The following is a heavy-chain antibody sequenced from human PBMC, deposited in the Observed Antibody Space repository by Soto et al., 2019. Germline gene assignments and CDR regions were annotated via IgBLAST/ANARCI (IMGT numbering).Heavy chain of an antibody. CDR3: VRGTGYSSSLDWFDP. V-gene: IGHV3-9*01. Sequence: QPGGSLRLSCAASGFSFDDYAMHWVRQGPGEGLEWVAGIIWNSGVIGYADSVKGRFTISRDNAKNSLFLQMNSLRVEDTALYFCVRGTGYSSSLDWFDPWGQGTLVTVSS. J-gene: IGHJ5*02. D-gene: IGHD6-13*01. CDR2: IIWNSGVI. CDR1: GFSFDDYA.